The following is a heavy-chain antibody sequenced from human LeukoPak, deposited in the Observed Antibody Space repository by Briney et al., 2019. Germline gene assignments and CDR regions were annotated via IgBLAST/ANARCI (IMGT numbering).Heavy chain of an antibody. CDR3: ARPNWARRYFDY. V-gene: IGHV5-51*01. J-gene: IGHJ4*02. CDR2: IYPFDSES. CDR1: GYSFTNYG. Sequence: GESLKISCKVSGYSFTNYGIGWVRQMPGKGLEWMGIIYPFDSESRYSPSFQGQVTISADKSITTAYLQWSSLKASDTAMYYCARPNWARRYFDYWSQGTLVTVSS. D-gene: IGHD7-27*01.